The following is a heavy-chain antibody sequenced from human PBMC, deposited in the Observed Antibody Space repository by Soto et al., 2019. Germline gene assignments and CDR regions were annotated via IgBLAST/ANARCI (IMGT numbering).Heavy chain of an antibody. Sequence: QVQLVESGGGVVQPGRSLRLSCAASGFTFSSYGMHWVRQAPGKGLEWVAVIWYDGSNKYYADSVKGRFTISRDNSKNPLYLQMNSLRAEDTAVYYCARDPAPLVRSYFDYWGQGSLVTVSS. CDR2: IWYDGSNK. J-gene: IGHJ4*02. V-gene: IGHV3-33*01. CDR3: ARDPAPLVRSYFDY. D-gene: IGHD6-6*01. CDR1: GFTFSSYG.